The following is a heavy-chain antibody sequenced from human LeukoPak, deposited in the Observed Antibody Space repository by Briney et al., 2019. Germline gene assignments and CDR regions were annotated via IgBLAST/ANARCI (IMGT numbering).Heavy chain of an antibody. V-gene: IGHV1-3*03. D-gene: IGHD3-10*01. CDR1: GYTFTRHA. CDR3: ARDSGPSAFDI. CDR2: INAGNGNT. Sequence: ASVKVSCKASGYTFTRHAMHWVRQAPGQRLEWMGWINAGNGNTHYSQDFQDRVTITRDTSASIAYMELSSLRSEDMAVYYCARDSGPSAFDIWGQGTKVTVSS. J-gene: IGHJ3*02.